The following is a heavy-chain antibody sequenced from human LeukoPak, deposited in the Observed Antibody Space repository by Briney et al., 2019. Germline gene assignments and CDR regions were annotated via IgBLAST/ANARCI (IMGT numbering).Heavy chain of an antibody. J-gene: IGHJ4*02. V-gene: IGHV4-4*02. Sequence: PSETLSLTCAVSGGSISSSNWWSWVRPPPGKGLEWIGEIYHSGSTNYNPSLKSRVTISVDKSKNQFSLKLSSVTAADTAVYYCARGGSSGFSSSWLYYWGQGTLVTVSS. CDR2: IYHSGST. CDR1: GGSISSSNW. CDR3: ARGGSSGFSSSWLYY. D-gene: IGHD6-13*01.